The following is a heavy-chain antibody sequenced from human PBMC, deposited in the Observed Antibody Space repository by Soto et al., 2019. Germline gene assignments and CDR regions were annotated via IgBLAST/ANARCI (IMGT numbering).Heavy chain of an antibody. V-gene: IGHV3-21*01. CDR2: ISSSSSYI. CDR1: GFTFSSYS. J-gene: IGHJ6*03. CDR3: ARTTDYYYYMDV. Sequence: GGSLRLSFAASGFTFSSYSMNWVRRAPGKGLEGVSSISSSSSYIYYADSVKGRFTISRDNAKNSLYLQMNSLRAEDTAVYYCARTTDYYYYMDVWGKGTTVTVSS.